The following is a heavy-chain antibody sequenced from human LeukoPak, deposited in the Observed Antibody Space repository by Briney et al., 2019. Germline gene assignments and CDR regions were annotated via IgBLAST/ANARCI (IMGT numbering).Heavy chain of an antibody. V-gene: IGHV4-34*01. CDR3: ARVVSSGWYPFDY. J-gene: IGHJ4*02. CDR1: GGSFSGYY. D-gene: IGHD6-19*01. Sequence: SETLSLTCAVCGGSFSGYYWSWIRQPPGKGLEWIGEINHSGSTNYNPSLKSRVTISVDTSKNQFSLKLSSVTAADTAVYYCARVVSSGWYPFDYWGQGTLVTVSS. CDR2: INHSGST.